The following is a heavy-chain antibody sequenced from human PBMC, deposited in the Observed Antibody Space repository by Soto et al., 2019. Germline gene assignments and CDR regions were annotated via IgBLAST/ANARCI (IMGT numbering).Heavy chain of an antibody. CDR3: GRDRRFGLGYNLGFDY. V-gene: IGHV4-39*02. CDR1: GASISSGTFY. CDR2: IYYDGST. D-gene: IGHD5-12*01. J-gene: IGHJ4*02. Sequence: SETLSLTCTVSGASISSGTFYWGWIRQPPGKGLESIANIYYDGSTYYNPSLKSRVTISLDTSKNQFSLKLSSVTAADTAVYYCGRDRRFGLGYNLGFDYWGQGTPVTVSS.